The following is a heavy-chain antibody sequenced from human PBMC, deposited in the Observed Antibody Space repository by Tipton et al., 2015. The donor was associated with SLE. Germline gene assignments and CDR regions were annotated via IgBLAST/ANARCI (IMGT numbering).Heavy chain of an antibody. V-gene: IGHV4-34*01. CDR2: INHSGST. CDR1: DGSFSGYY. Sequence: LRLSCSVYDGSFSGYYWTWIRQPPGKGLEWIGEINHSGSTDYNPSLKSRVTISIDTSKNQFSLKLRSVTAADTAIYYCAREGGEPDYWGQGTLVTVSS. J-gene: IGHJ4*02. D-gene: IGHD1-26*01. CDR3: AREGGEPDY.